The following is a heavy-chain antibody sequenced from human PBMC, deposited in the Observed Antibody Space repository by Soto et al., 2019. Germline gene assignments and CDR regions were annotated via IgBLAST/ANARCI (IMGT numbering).Heavy chain of an antibody. D-gene: IGHD6-19*01. CDR3: ARGAYSSGWYGRYWFDP. CDR2: ISAYNGNT. V-gene: IGHV1-18*01. CDR1: GYTFTSYG. J-gene: IGHJ5*02. Sequence: ASVKVSCKASGYTFTSYGISWVRQAPGQGLEWMGWISAYNGNTNYAQKLQGRVTMTTDTSTNTAYMELRSLRSDDTAVYYCARGAYSSGWYGRYWFDPWGQGTLVTVSS.